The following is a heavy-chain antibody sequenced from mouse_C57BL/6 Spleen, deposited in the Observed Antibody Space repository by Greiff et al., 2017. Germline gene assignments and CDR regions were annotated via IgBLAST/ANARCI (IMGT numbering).Heavy chain of an antibody. CDR2: ISSGSSTI. Sequence: DVKLVESGGGLVKPGGSLKLSCAASGFTFSDYGMHWVRQAPEKGLEWVAYISSGSSTIYYADTVKGRFTFSRDNAKNTLFLQMTSLRSEDTAMYYCARSRFSWYFDGWGTGTTVTVSS. V-gene: IGHV5-17*01. J-gene: IGHJ1*03. CDR1: GFTFSDYG. CDR3: ARSRFSWYFDG.